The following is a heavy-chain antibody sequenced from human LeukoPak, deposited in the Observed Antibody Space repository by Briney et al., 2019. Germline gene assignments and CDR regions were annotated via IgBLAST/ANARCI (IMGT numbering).Heavy chain of an antibody. CDR2: ISGSGGST. Sequence: GRSLRLSCAASGFTFSSYAMSWVRQAPGKGLEWVSSISGSGGSTFYADSVKGRFTISRDNAKNSLYLQMNSLRAEDTAVYYCARDRVAAGEFDYWGQGTLVTVSS. V-gene: IGHV3-23*01. D-gene: IGHD6-25*01. CDR1: GFTFSSYA. CDR3: ARDRVAAGEFDY. J-gene: IGHJ4*02.